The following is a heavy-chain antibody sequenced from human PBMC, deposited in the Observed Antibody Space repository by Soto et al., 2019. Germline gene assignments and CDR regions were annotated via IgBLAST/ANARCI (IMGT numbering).Heavy chain of an antibody. J-gene: IGHJ6*02. D-gene: IGHD1-1*01. V-gene: IGHV1-3*01. CDR3: ARVRAQSTSHYYGLDV. Sequence: ASVKVSCKASGYTFSRYGISWVRQAPGQGLEWMGWINGGNGNTKYSQKFQGRVTITRDTSASTAYMELSSLTSEDTAIYYCARVRAQSTSHYYGLDVWGQGTTVTVSS. CDR1: GYTFSRYG. CDR2: INGGNGNT.